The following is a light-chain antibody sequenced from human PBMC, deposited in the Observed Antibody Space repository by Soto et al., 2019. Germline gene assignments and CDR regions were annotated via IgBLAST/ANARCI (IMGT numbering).Light chain of an antibody. Sequence: EIVVTQSPATLSLSPGERCTLSCRASQSVGNNLAWYQQKPGQAPGLLIYEASTRATGIPARFSGSGSGTDFTLTISSLEPEDFAVYYCQQHANWPLTFGGGTKVDIK. J-gene: IGKJ4*01. V-gene: IGKV3-11*01. CDR3: QQHANWPLT. CDR1: QSVGNN. CDR2: EAS.